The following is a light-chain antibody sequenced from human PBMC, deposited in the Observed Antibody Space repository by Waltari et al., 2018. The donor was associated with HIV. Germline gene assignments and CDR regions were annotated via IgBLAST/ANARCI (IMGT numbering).Light chain of an antibody. CDR2: WAS. Sequence: DIVMTQSPDSLVVSLGARATIKCKSSQSVLHTSNNKNFLAWYQQKSGQAPKLLIYWASTQRSGVPARFSGSGSGTNFTLTINNLQSEDVAVYYCQQYHVTPPTFGQGT. CDR3: QQYHVTPPT. CDR1: QSVLHTSNNKNF. J-gene: IGKJ1*01. V-gene: IGKV4-1*01.